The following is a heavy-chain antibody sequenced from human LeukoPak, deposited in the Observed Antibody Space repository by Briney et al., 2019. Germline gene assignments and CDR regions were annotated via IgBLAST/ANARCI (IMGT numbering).Heavy chain of an antibody. CDR1: GYTFTGYF. Sequence: ASVKVSFKASGYTFTGYFMHWVRQAPGQGLEWMGWINPNSGGTNYAQKFQGRVTMTRGTSISTVYMELSRLRSDDTAVYYCARRFYDEFGPWGQGTLVTVSS. D-gene: IGHD2/OR15-2a*01. J-gene: IGHJ5*02. V-gene: IGHV1-2*02. CDR3: ARRFYDEFGP. CDR2: INPNSGGT.